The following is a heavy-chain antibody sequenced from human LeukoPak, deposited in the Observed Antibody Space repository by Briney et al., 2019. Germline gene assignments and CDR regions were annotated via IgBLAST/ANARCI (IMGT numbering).Heavy chain of an antibody. CDR1: GFPFSSYA. CDR3: AKGNRVAAAGYYYYGMDV. CDR2: ISGSGDST. Sequence: PGGSLRLSCAASGFPFSSYAMNWVRQAPGKGLEWVSGISGSGDSTYYADSVEGRFTISRDNSKNALYLQMNSLRAEDTAVYYCAKGNRVAAAGYYYYGMDVWGQGTTVTVSS. V-gene: IGHV3-23*01. J-gene: IGHJ6*02. D-gene: IGHD6-13*01.